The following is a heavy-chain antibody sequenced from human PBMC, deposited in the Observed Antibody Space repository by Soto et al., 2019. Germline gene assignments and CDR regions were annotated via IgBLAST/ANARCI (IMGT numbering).Heavy chain of an antibody. D-gene: IGHD3-3*01. CDR1: GFTFSSYA. Sequence: GGSLRLSCAASGFTFSSYAMSWVRQAPGKGLEWVSAISGSGGSTNIADSVKGRFNISRDNSKSTLYLQMNSQRAKDTAVYYCAKVPILEWLSYYYYYYMDVWGKGTTVTVSS. J-gene: IGHJ6*03. V-gene: IGHV3-23*01. CDR3: AKVPILEWLSYYYYYYMDV. CDR2: ISGSGGST.